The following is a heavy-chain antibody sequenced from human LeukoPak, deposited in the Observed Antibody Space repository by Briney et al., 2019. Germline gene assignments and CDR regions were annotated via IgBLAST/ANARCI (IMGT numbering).Heavy chain of an antibody. V-gene: IGHV4-61*02. CDR3: ARHEEYYYDSSGVFDY. Sequence: PSETLSLTCTVSGGSISSGSYYWSWIRQPAGKGLEWIGRIYTSGSTNYNPSLKSRVTISVDTSKNQFSLKLSSVTAADTAVYYCARHEEYYYDSSGVFDYWGQGTLVTVSS. CDR1: GGSISSGSYY. CDR2: IYTSGST. D-gene: IGHD3-22*01. J-gene: IGHJ4*02.